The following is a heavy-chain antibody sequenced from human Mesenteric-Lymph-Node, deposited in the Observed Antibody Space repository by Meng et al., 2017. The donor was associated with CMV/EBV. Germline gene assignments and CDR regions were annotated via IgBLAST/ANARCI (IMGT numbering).Heavy chain of an antibody. CDR3: ARDRRGREVDPAVLDV. V-gene: IGHV1-2*02. J-gene: IGHJ6*02. CDR1: GHIFIGYY. CDR2: ISPDTVAT. D-gene: IGHD2-2*01. Sequence: ASVKVSCKASGHIFIGYYIDWVRQAPGQGLEWMGRISPDTVATNYAQKFQGRVTMTRDSSISTVYMELNSLRSDDTAVYYCARDRRGREVDPAVLDVWGQGTTVTVSS.